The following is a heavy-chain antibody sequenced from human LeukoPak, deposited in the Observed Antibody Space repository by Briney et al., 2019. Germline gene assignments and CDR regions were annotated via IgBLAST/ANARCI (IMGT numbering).Heavy chain of an antibody. V-gene: IGHV3-48*03. CDR1: GFTFSSYE. CDR2: ISSSGSTI. D-gene: IGHD3-3*01. CDR3: ARAPAYDSWSGYWNYVYYFDY. J-gene: IGHJ4*02. Sequence: GGSLRLSCAASGFTFSSYEMNWVRQAPGKGLEWVSYISSSGSTIYYADSVKGRFTISRDNAKNSLYLQMNSLRAEDTAVYYCARAPAYDSWSGYWNYVYYFDYWGQGTLVTVSS.